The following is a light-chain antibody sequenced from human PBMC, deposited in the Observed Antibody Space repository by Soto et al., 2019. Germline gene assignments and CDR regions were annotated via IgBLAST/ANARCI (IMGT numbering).Light chain of an antibody. CDR2: GAS. J-gene: IGKJ5*01. V-gene: IGKV3-20*01. CDR3: QQYGSSPRIS. CDR1: QSVSSSY. Sequence: EIVLSQSTGTLSLSPGERATLSCRSSQSVSSSYLAWYQQKPGQAPRLLIYGASSRATGIPHRFIGSGSGTHFTLTISRLEPEDFALYYCQQYGSSPRISVGQGTRLEIK.